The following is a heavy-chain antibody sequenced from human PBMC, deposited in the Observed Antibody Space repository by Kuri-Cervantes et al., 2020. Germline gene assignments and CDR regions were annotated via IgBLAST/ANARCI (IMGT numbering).Heavy chain of an antibody. CDR1: GFTFSSHW. CDR3: AKGSDSGYYGSGSHRVRLDP. V-gene: IGHV3-7*01. D-gene: IGHD3-10*01. J-gene: IGHJ5*01. Sequence: GESLKISCVASGFTFSSHWMSWVRQPPGKGLEWVGNIKQDGSEKYYADSVKGRFTISRDNSKNTLYLQMNSLRAEDTAVYYCAKGSDSGYYGSGSHRVRLDPWGQGTLVTVSS. CDR2: IKQDGSEK.